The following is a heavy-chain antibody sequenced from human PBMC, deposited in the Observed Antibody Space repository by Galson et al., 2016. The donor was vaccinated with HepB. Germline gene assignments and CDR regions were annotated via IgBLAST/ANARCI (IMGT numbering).Heavy chain of an antibody. CDR3: ARKQQLVQDRYWCFDL. CDR2: MHTSGSS. Sequence: EPLSLTCTVSGGSINDYYWSWIRQPAGKGLQWIGRMHTSGSSNYNPSLKSRVTVSVDTSKNQFSLKLTSVTAADTAMYYCARKQQLVQDRYWCFDLWGRGTLVTVSS. V-gene: IGHV4-4*07. J-gene: IGHJ2*01. CDR1: GGSINDYY. D-gene: IGHD6-13*01.